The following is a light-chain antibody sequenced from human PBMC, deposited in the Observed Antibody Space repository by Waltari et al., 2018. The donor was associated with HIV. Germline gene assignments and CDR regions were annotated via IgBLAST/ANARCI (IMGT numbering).Light chain of an antibody. CDR1: TSNIGTYS. V-gene: IGLV1-44*01. Sequence: QSVLTQSPSASATPGPTVTISCAGGTSNIGTYSVNWYQHLPGTAPKTSLYTRNQRPSGVPDRFSGSVSGTSASLTITGLQPADEAYYYCASWDDTFNGPVFGGGTKLTVL. CDR3: ASWDDTFNGPV. J-gene: IGLJ3*02. CDR2: TRN.